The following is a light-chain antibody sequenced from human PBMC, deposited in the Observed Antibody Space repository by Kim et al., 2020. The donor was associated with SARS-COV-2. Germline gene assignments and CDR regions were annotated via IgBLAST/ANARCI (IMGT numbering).Light chain of an antibody. CDR3: QQYNNYPLT. CDR1: QSFSSW. J-gene: IGKJ4*01. Sequence: GDRVTITCRASQSFSSWLAWYQQTPGKAPKLLIYKASRLIPGVPSRFNGSGSGTEFTLTISGLQPDDFATYYCQQYNNYPLTFGGGTKVDIK. V-gene: IGKV1-5*03. CDR2: KAS.